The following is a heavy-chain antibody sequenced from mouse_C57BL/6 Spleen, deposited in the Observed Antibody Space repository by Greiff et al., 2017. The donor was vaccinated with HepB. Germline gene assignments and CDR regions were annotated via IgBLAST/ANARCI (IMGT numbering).Heavy chain of an antibody. CDR2: INPNYGTT. CDR1: GYSFTDYN. CDR3: ASLYYYGSSRGFAY. J-gene: IGHJ3*01. D-gene: IGHD1-1*01. Sequence: EVHLVESGPELVKPGASVKISCKASGYSFTDYNMNWVKQSNGKSLEWIGVINPNYGTTSYNQKFKGKATLTVDQSSSTAYMQLNSLTSEDSAVYYCASLYYYGSSRGFAYWGQGTLVTVSA. V-gene: IGHV1-39*01.